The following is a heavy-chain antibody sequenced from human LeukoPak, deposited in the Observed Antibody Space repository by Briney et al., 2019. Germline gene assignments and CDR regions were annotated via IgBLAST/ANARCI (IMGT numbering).Heavy chain of an antibody. CDR1: GFTFSSYA. Sequence: GGSLRLACVASGFTFSSYAMTWVRQAPGKGLEWVSAIGGSGAGTYYADSVKGRFTISRDNSKNTLYLQMNSLRAEDTAVYYCAKSDPGGWLLLGYAGNQIDYWGQGTLVTVSS. CDR2: IGGSGAGT. CDR3: AKSDPGGWLLLGYAGNQIDY. J-gene: IGHJ4*02. V-gene: IGHV3-23*01. D-gene: IGHD3-22*01.